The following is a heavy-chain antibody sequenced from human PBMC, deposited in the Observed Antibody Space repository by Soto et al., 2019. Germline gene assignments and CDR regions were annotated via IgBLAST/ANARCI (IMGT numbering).Heavy chain of an antibody. J-gene: IGHJ4*02. D-gene: IGHD6-19*01. V-gene: IGHV3-23*01. CDR1: VFTFTDHA. CDR2: TSNNGDRT. Sequence: PVGSLRLSCAFSVFTFTDHAMTCVRHSPGKWLEWVSTTSNNGDRTFYADSVKGRFTVSTDRTNNTLYLQMNSLRADDTAVYFCARHTLYSTGGYFESWGQGTLVTVSS. CDR3: ARHTLYSTGGYFES.